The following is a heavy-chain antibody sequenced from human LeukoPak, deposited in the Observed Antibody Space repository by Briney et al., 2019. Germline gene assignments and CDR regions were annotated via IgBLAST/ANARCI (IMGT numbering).Heavy chain of an antibody. CDR1: GYSISSGYQ. CDR3: ARDQMYYGMDV. Sequence: SETLSLTCAVPGYSISSGYQWAWIRQSPGHGLEWIGSIYHSGSAHYNTSLKSRVTISVETSKNQFSLKMYSVTAADTAVYYCARDQMYYGMDVWGQGTTVTVSS. V-gene: IGHV4-38-2*02. J-gene: IGHJ6*02. D-gene: IGHD5-24*01. CDR2: IYHSGSA.